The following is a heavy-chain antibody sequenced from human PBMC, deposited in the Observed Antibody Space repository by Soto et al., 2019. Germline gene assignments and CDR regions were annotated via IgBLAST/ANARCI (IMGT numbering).Heavy chain of an antibody. CDR2: IFYSGST. D-gene: IGHD3-3*01. J-gene: IGHJ5*02. CDR1: GGSISSGTSY. Sequence: SETLSLTCTVSGGSISSGTSYWSWIRQRPGKGLEWIGYIFYSGSTNYSPSLKSRVTISVDTSKNQFSLKLSSVTAADTAVYYCARYYDFWSGPRFDPWGQGTLVTVSS. V-gene: IGHV4-61*01. CDR3: ARYYDFWSGPRFDP.